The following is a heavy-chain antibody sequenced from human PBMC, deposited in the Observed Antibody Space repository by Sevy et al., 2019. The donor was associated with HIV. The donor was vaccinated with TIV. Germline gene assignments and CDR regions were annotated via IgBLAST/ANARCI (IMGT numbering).Heavy chain of an antibody. CDR1: GFIFSTYW. D-gene: IGHD1-26*01. V-gene: IGHV3-7*01. Sequence: GGSLRLSCAASGFIFSTYWMSWVRQAPGKGREWVANIKEEGSEKCYVVSVKGRFTISRDNAKNSLYLQMSSLRAEDTAVYYCARGGKYPGYWGQGTLVTVSS. J-gene: IGHJ4*02. CDR2: IKEEGSEK. CDR3: ARGGKYPGY.